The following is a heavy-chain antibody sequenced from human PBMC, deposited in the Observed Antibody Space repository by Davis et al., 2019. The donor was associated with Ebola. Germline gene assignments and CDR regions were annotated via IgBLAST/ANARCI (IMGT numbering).Heavy chain of an antibody. Sequence: SETLSLTCTVSGGSISSYYWSWIRQPPGKGLEWIGYIYYSGSTNYNPSLKSRVTISVDTSKNQFSLKLSSVTAADTAVYYCARLLRGYAAFDIWGQGTMVTVSS. CDR3: ARLLRGYAAFDI. D-gene: IGHD3-16*01. CDR2: IYYSGST. CDR1: GGSISSYY. J-gene: IGHJ3*02. V-gene: IGHV4-59*01.